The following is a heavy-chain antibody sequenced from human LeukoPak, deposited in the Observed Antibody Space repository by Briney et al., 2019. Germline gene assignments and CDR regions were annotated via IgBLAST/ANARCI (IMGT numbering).Heavy chain of an antibody. CDR3: ARGVSKNP. J-gene: IGHJ5*02. Sequence: GGSLRLSCAASGFSFSSYWMTWVRQAPGKGLEWVANIKQDGTEKYSVDSVKGRFTISRDNAKNSLYLQMSSLRAKDTAVYYCARGVSKNPWGQGTLVTVSS. CDR2: IKQDGTEK. CDR1: GFSFSSYW. V-gene: IGHV3-7*01.